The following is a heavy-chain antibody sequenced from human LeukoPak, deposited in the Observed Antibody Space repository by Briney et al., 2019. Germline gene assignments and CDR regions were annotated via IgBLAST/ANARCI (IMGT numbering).Heavy chain of an antibody. D-gene: IGHD3-22*01. Sequence: PGGSLRLSCAASGFTFSTYFMSWVRQAPGKGLEWVSTIGGGGAATYYADSVKGRFTISRDNSKNTLDLQMNSLSLEDTAVYYCAKDRTTMSYFDYWGQGTLVTVSS. CDR1: GFTFSTYF. J-gene: IGHJ4*02. CDR3: AKDRTTMSYFDY. CDR2: IGGGGAAT. V-gene: IGHV3-23*01.